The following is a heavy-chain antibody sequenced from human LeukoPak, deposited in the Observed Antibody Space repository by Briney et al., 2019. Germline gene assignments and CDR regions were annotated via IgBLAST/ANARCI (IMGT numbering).Heavy chain of an antibody. J-gene: IGHJ3*02. V-gene: IGHV1-18*01. CDR2: ISAYNGNT. CDR3: ARGALRSDAFDI. Sequence: ASVKVSCKASGYTFTSYGISWVRQAPGQGLEWMGWISAYNGNTNYAQKLQGRVTMTRNTSISTAYMELSSLRSEDTAVYYCARGALRSDAFDIWGQGTMVTVSS. CDR1: GYTFTSYG.